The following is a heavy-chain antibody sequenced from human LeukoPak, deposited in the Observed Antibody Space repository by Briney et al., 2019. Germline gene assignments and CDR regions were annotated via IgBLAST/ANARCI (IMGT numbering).Heavy chain of an antibody. CDR3: ARGVHYDSGSYLNWFDP. Sequence: ASVKVSCKASGYTFTDYYIHWARQAPGQGLEWMGWLNPDSGGTSYAQKFQGRVTMTRDTSISTAYMELSRLTSDDTAVYYCARGVHYDSGSYLNWFDPWGQGTLVTVSS. CDR1: GYTFTDYY. CDR2: LNPDSGGT. D-gene: IGHD3-10*01. J-gene: IGHJ5*02. V-gene: IGHV1-2*02.